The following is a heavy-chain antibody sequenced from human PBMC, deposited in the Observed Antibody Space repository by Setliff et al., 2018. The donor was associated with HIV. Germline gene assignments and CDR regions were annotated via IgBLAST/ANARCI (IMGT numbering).Heavy chain of an antibody. CDR1: GYTFTNYY. CDR3: ARGGNNWNQPTDY. Sequence: ASVKVSCKASGYTFTNYYMHWVRQAPGQGLEWMGIIIPSAGSTSYAQKFQGRVTMTRNTSTSTVYMELSSLRSEDTAVYYCARGGNNWNQPTDYWGQGTLVTVSS. V-gene: IGHV1-46*01. D-gene: IGHD1-20*01. CDR2: IIPSAGST. J-gene: IGHJ4*02.